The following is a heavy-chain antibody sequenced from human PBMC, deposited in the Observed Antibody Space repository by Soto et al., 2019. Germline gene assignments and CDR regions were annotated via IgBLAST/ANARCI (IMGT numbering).Heavy chain of an antibody. CDR3: ARDRYYDSSGNDYYYGMDV. D-gene: IGHD3-22*01. Sequence: QVQLVQSGAEVKKPGSSVKVSCKASGGTFSSYTISWVRQAPGQGLEWMGRIIPILGIANYAQKFQGRVTITADKSTSXAXXELSSLRSEDTAVYYCARDRYYDSSGNDYYYGMDVWGQGTTVTVSS. V-gene: IGHV1-69*08. CDR1: GGTFSSYT. J-gene: IGHJ6*02. CDR2: IIPILGIA.